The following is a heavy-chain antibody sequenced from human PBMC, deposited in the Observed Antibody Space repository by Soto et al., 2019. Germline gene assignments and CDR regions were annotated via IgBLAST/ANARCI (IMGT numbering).Heavy chain of an antibody. D-gene: IGHD2-21*02. CDR2: VHYSGSV. Sequence: QVQLQQSGPGLVKPSQTLSLTCTVSGGSISFDHYHWTWIRQPPGKGLDWIGYVHYSGSVLYNPSLQSRVSISVDTSKNQFSLKLSSVTAADTAVYFCARADDGGDRDYYGLDVWGQGTTVTVSS. V-gene: IGHV4-30-4*01. CDR1: GGSISFDHYH. CDR3: ARADDGGDRDYYGLDV. J-gene: IGHJ6*02.